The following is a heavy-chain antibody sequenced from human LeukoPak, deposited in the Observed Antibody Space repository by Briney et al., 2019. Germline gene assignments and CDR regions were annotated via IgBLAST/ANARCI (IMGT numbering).Heavy chain of an antibody. CDR3: ARAMQSGVVVAARTYYYDSSGYPWSLDY. CDR1: GYTVTGYY. Sequence: ASVKLSCKASGYTVTGYYMHWVRHAPGQGLEWMGWIHPNTYGTNYAQKYKGRVTMSRDTSISTAYMELSRLRSEDTAVYYCARAMQSGVVVAARTYYYDSSGYPWSLDYWGQGDLVTVSS. V-gene: IGHV1-2*02. J-gene: IGHJ4*02. D-gene: IGHD3-22*01. CDR2: IHPNTYGT.